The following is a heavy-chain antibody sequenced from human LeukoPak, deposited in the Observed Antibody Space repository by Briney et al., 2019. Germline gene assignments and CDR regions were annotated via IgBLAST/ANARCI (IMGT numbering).Heavy chain of an antibody. CDR2: IYSSGST. J-gene: IGHJ4*02. V-gene: IGHV4-39*01. Sequence: PSETLSLTCTVSGASISGSGYYWGWIRQPPGKGLEWIGSIYSSGSTYYNASLQSRVTISIETSRNQISLRLNSVTAADTAMYYCAKSGGYGLIDYWGQGTLVTVSS. CDR1: GASISGSGYY. D-gene: IGHD1-26*01. CDR3: AKSGGYGLIDY.